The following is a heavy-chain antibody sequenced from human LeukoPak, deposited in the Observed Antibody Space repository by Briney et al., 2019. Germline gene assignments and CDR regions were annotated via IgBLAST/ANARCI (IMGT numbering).Heavy chain of an antibody. CDR2: INPNNGGT. CDR1: GYAFTGYY. D-gene: IGHD6-13*01. V-gene: IGHV1-2*02. CDR3: ARDRRSYSSSWAFDY. J-gene: IGHJ4*02. Sequence: GAPVKVSCKASGYAFTGYYIHWVRQAPGQGPECMGWINPNNGGTNYPQKFQGRVSMTRDTSISTAYMEVSRLTSDDTAVYYCARDRRSYSSSWAFDYWGQGTLVTVSS.